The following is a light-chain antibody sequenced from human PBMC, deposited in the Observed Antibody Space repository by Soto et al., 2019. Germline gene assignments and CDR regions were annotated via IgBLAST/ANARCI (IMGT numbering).Light chain of an antibody. CDR3: SSFAGSNNVV. V-gene: IGLV2-8*01. CDR1: SSDVGGFNS. J-gene: IGLJ2*01. Sequence: QSALTQPPSASGSPGQSVTISCTGTSSDVGGFNSVSWYQHHPGKAPKLMIHEVSKRPSGVPDRFSGSKSGNTASLPVSGLQAEDEADYYCSSFAGSNNVVFGGGTKLTVL. CDR2: EVS.